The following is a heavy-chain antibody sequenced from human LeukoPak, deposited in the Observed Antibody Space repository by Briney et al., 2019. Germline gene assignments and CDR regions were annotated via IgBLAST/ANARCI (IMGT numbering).Heavy chain of an antibody. D-gene: IGHD6-13*01. V-gene: IGHV3-23*01. CDR2: VSRFGGTT. Sequence: GGSLRLSCAASGFTFDSYAMSWVRQAPGKGLEWVSAVSRFGGTTYYADSAKGRFTISRDNSNNTVYLQMNSLRVGDKALYSCVKHVGSRWSNNRFDPWGQGTLVTVS. J-gene: IGHJ5*02. CDR1: GFTFDSYA. CDR3: VKHVGSRWSNNRFDP.